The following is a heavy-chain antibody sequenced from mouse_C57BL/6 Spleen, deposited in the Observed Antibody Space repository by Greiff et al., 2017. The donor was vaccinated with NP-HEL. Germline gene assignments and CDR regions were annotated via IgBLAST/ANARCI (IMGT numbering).Heavy chain of an antibody. CDR2: ISDGGSYT. Sequence: EVHLVESGGGLVKPGGSLKLSCAASGFTFSSYAMSWVRQTPEKRLEWVATISDGGSYTYYPDNVKGRFTISRDNAKNNLYLQMSHLKSEDTAMYYCARDRILGVYYAMDYWGQGTSVTVSS. J-gene: IGHJ4*01. V-gene: IGHV5-4*01. CDR3: ARDRILGVYYAMDY. D-gene: IGHD3-3*01. CDR1: GFTFSSYA.